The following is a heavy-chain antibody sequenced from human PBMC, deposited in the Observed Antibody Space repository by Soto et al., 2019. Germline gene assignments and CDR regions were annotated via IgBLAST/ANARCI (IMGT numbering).Heavy chain of an antibody. CDR1: GYTFTSYG. CDR2: ISAYNGNT. CDR3: AREPQSELWYYYYGMDL. Sequence: QVQLVQSGAEVKKPGASVKVSCKASGYTFTSYGISWVRQAPGQGLEWMGWISAYNGNTNYAQKLQGRVTMTTDTSTSTAYMELRSLRSDDTAVHYCAREPQSELWYYYYGMDLWGQRTAVTVSS. J-gene: IGHJ6*02. V-gene: IGHV1-18*01. D-gene: IGHD1-7*01.